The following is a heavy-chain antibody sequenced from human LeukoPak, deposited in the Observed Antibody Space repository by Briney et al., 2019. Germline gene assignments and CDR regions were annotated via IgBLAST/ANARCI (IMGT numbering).Heavy chain of an antibody. D-gene: IGHD3-22*01. Sequence: PGGSLRLSCAASGFTFSSYGMHWVRQAPGKGLEWVAFIRYDGSNKYYADSVKGRFTISRDNSKNTLYLQMNSLRAEDTAVYYCAKTYYYDSSGYDDYFDCWGQGTLVTVSS. J-gene: IGHJ4*02. V-gene: IGHV3-30*02. CDR2: IRYDGSNK. CDR3: AKTYYYDSSGYDDYFDC. CDR1: GFTFSSYG.